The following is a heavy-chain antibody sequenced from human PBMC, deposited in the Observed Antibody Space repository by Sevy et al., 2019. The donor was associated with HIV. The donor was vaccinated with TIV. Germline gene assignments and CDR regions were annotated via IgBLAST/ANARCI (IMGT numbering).Heavy chain of an antibody. CDR3: AKREVGATALVGY. V-gene: IGHV3-23*01. D-gene: IGHD1-26*01. J-gene: IGHJ4*02. CDR1: GFTFSSYA. CDR2: ISGSGGGT. Sequence: GGSLSLSCAASGFTFSSYAMSWVRQAPGKGLGWISAISGSGGGTYYADSGKGRFTISGDNSKNTLYLQMNSLRAEDTAVYYCAKREVGATALVGYWGQGTLVTVSS.